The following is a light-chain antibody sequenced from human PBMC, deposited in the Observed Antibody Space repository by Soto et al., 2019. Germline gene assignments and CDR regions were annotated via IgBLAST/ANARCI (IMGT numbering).Light chain of an antibody. V-gene: IGLV2-8*01. CDR3: SSYAGSSNV. J-gene: IGLJ1*01. Sequence: QPVLTQPPPASGSPGQSVAISCTGTSSDVGGYNYVSWYQQHPGKAPKLMIYEVNKRPSGVPDRFSGSKSGNTASLTVSGLQAEDEADYYCSSYAGSSNVFGTGTKLTVL. CDR1: SSDVGGYNY. CDR2: EVN.